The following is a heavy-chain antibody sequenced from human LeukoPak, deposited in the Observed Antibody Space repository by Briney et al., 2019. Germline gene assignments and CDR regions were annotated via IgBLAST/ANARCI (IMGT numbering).Heavy chain of an antibody. V-gene: IGHV3-23*01. Sequence: GGSLRLSCAASGFPFSAYSMNWVRQAPGKGLEWVSAISGSGGSTYYADSVKGRFTISRDNSKNTLYLQMNSLRAEDTAVYYCAKFLPTHIVVANYYFDYWGQGTLVTVSS. CDR1: GFPFSAYS. CDR3: AKFLPTHIVVANYYFDY. D-gene: IGHD2-21*01. J-gene: IGHJ4*02. CDR2: ISGSGGST.